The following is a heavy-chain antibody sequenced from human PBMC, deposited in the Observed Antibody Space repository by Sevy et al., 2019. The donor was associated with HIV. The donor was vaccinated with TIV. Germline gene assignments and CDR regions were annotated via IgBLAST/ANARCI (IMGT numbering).Heavy chain of an antibody. CDR3: AREGCSKPLDY. CDR1: GFAFHDYS. D-gene: IGHD2-2*01. J-gene: IGHJ4*02. V-gene: IGHV3-23*01. CDR2: LSFACGKI. Sequence: GGSLRLSCTASGFAFHDYSMSWIRQAPGKGLEWVATLSFACGKINYADSVKGRFTISRDNSKNSFYLQMNSLRAEDTALYYCAREGCSKPLDYWGQGTLVTVSS.